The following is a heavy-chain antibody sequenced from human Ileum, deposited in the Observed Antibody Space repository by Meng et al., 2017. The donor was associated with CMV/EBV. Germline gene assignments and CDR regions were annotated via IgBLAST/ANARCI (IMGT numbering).Heavy chain of an antibody. J-gene: IGHJ6*02. V-gene: IGHV3-7*01. D-gene: IGHD3/OR15-3a*01. CDR1: GFTFSSYW. CDR3: ARDRGWTSHMDV. Sequence: GESLKISCAASGFTFSSYWMSWVRQAPGKGLEWVANIKQDGSKKYYVDSVKGRFTISRDNAKNSLYVQMNSLRAEDTAVYYCARDRGWTSHMDVWGQGTTVTVSS. CDR2: IKQDGSKK.